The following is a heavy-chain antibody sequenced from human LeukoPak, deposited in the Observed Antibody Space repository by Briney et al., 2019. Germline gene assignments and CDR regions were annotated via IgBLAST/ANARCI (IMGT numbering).Heavy chain of an antibody. D-gene: IGHD2-2*01. CDR3: ARSRGGYCSSTSCSAGGNWFDP. CDR1: GFAFSSYG. V-gene: IGHV3-33*01. J-gene: IGHJ5*02. CDR2: ILYDGSNK. Sequence: GSLRLSFAAFGFAFSSYGMDWVRPGPGKGVGRVAGILYDGSNKYYADSVKGRFTISRDNSNNTLYLQMTSLRAEDTAVYYCARSRGGYCSSTSCSAGGNWFDPWGQGTLVTVSS.